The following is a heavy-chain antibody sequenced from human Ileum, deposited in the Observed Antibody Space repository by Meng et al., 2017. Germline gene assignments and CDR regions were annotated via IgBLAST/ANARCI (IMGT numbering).Heavy chain of an antibody. J-gene: IGHJ4*02. D-gene: IGHD1-1*01. V-gene: IGHV2-5*01. Sequence: QITMKESVPTLVQPTHTLTRICTFSWVSLTMSGEGVGWSRQPPGKALEWLALIYWNDEKHYSPSLKSRLTITKDTSKNQVVLTMTNMDPVDTATYYCAHRVHLYTCSWSYWGQGTLVTVSS. CDR2: IYWNDEK. CDR1: WVSLTMSGEG. CDR3: AHRVHLYTCSWSY.